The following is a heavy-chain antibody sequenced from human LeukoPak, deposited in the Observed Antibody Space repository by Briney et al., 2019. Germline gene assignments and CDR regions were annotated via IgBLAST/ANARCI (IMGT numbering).Heavy chain of an antibody. CDR2: IYGDGTI. V-gene: IGHV4-4*07. CDR1: GGSISKQY. Sequence: SETLSLTCTVSGGSISKQYWTWVRQSAGKGLEWIGRIYGDGTITYNPSLRSRVTMSLGTSKNQFSLRLTSAAADTAMYYCTRDSGTTGEVKFDPWGQGTLVTVSS. J-gene: IGHJ5*02. D-gene: IGHD3-10*01. CDR3: TRDSGTTGEVKFDP.